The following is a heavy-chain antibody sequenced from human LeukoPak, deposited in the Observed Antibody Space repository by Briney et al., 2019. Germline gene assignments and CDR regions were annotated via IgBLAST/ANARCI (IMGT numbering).Heavy chain of an antibody. CDR3: ARPYYYDSRIDP. V-gene: IGHV4-30-4*01. D-gene: IGHD3-22*01. CDR2: MYYSGST. Sequence: SETLSLTCTVSGGSISSGDYYWSWIRQPPGKGLEWIAYMYYSGSTYYNPSLKSRVTMSADTSKNQLSLKLSSVTAADTAVYYCARPYYYDSRIDPWGQGILVNVSS. CDR1: GGSISSGDYY. J-gene: IGHJ5*02.